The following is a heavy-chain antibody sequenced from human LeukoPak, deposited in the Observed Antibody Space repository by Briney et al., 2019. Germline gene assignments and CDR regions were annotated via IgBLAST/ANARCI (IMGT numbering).Heavy chain of an antibody. CDR1: GFTFSSYS. Sequence: PGGSLRLSCEASGFTFSSYSMNWVRQAPGKGLEWVSSISSSSSYIYYADSVKGRFTISRDNAKNSLYLQMNSLRAEDTAVYYCARDPVDSGWLDYWGQGTLVTVSS. CDR3: ARDPVDSGWLDY. V-gene: IGHV3-21*01. D-gene: IGHD5-12*01. J-gene: IGHJ4*02. CDR2: ISSSSSYI.